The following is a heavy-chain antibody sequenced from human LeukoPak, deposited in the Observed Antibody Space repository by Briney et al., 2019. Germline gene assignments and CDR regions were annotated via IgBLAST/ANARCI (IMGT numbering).Heavy chain of an antibody. CDR3: ARDRVETATAHFDL. CDR2: IYTTGST. CDR1: GVSISSYY. V-gene: IGHV4-4*07. D-gene: IGHD6-13*01. J-gene: IGHJ4*02. Sequence: SETLSLTCAVSGVSISSYYWSWIRQPAGEGLEWIGRIYTTGSTKYNPSLNNRVTISVDKSKNKLSLNLSSVTAADTAVYFCARDRVETATAHFDLWGQGTVVTVSS.